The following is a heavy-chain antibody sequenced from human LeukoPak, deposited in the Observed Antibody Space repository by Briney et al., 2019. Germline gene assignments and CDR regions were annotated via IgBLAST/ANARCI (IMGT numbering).Heavy chain of an antibody. J-gene: IGHJ4*02. CDR3: ARDYYDSSGYYSYDY. Sequence: SETLSLTCTVSGYSISSDFYWGWIRQPPGKGLEWIGSIYQSGSTDYNPSLKSRVTLSVDTSKNQFSLKLSSVTAADTAVYYCARDYYDSSGYYSYDYWGQGTLVTVSS. V-gene: IGHV4-38-2*02. D-gene: IGHD3-22*01. CDR2: IYQSGST. CDR1: GYSISSDFY.